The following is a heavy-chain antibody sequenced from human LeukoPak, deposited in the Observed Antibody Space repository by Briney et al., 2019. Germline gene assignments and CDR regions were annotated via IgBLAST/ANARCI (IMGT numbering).Heavy chain of an antibody. V-gene: IGHV5-51*01. CDR3: ARSYSSSWYGLLDS. J-gene: IGHJ4*02. D-gene: IGHD6-13*01. CDR2: IYPRDSDT. CDR1: GYSFTNYW. Sequence: GESLKISCKGAGYSFTNYWIAWVRQMPGKGLGWMGIIYPRDSDTRYSPSFQGQVTISADESISTAYLQWSSLRDSDTALYYCARSYSSSWYGLLDSWGQGTLVTVSS.